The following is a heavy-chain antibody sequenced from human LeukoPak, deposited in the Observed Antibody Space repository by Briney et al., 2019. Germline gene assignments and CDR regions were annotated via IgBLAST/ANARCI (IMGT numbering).Heavy chain of an antibody. CDR2: ITTSSDTI. J-gene: IGHJ4*02. Sequence: PGGSLRLSCAASGFTFSSYSMNWVRQAPGKGLEWVSYITTSSDTIYYADSVKGRFTISRDNSKNSLYLQMNSLRAEDTVLYYCAKDIGVSRDGYNQRGLDYWGQGTLVTVSS. D-gene: IGHD5-24*01. V-gene: IGHV3-48*04. CDR3: AKDIGVSRDGYNQRGLDY. CDR1: GFTFSSYS.